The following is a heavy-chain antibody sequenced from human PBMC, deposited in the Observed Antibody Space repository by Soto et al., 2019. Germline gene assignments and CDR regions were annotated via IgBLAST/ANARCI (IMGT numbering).Heavy chain of an antibody. V-gene: IGHV4-4*07. CDR1: GGSISSYY. CDR2: IYTSGST. D-gene: IGHD3-16*02. CDR3: ARAINHYDYVWGSYRYYFDY. Sequence: SETLSLTCTVSGGSISSYYWSWIRQPAGKGLEWIGRIYTSGSTNYNPSLKSRVTMSVDTSKNQFSLKLSSVTAADTAVYYCARAINHYDYVWGSYRYYFDYWGQGTLVTVSS. J-gene: IGHJ4*02.